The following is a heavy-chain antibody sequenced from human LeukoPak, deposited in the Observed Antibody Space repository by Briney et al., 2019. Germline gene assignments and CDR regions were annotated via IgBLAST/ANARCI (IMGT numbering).Heavy chain of an antibody. CDR1: GFTFSSYW. D-gene: IGHD2-15*01. V-gene: IGHV3-74*01. CDR2: INSDGSST. J-gene: IGHJ4*02. CDR3: AKDLEIVVVVAATSFDY. Sequence: GGSLRLSCAASGFTFSSYWMHWVRQAPGKGLVWVSRINSDGSSTNYADSVKGRFTISRDNSKNTLYLQMNSLGAEDTAVYYCAKDLEIVVVVAATSFDYWGQGTLVTVSS.